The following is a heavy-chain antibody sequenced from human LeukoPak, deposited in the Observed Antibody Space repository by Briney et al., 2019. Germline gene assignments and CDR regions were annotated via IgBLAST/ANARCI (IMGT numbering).Heavy chain of an antibody. CDR2: ISAYNGNT. CDR1: GYTFTSYG. D-gene: IGHD6-13*01. Sequence: ASVKVSCKASGYTFTSYGISWVRQAPGQGLEWMGWISAYNGNTNYAQKLQGRVTMTTDTSTSTAYMELRSLRSDDTAVYYCARAAWDSSSWYRAPHYYYYYGMDVWGQGTTVTVSS. V-gene: IGHV1-18*01. CDR3: ARAAWDSSSWYRAPHYYYYYGMDV. J-gene: IGHJ6*02.